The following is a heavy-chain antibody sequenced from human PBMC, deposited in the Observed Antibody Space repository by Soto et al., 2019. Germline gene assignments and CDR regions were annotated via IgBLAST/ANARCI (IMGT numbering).Heavy chain of an antibody. J-gene: IGHJ5*02. CDR2: ISSSGSTI. CDR3: ARESESSGGPFPDWFDP. D-gene: IGHD2-15*01. V-gene: IGHV3-11*01. CDR1: GSTFSDYY. Sequence: GGSLRLSCAASGSTFSDYYMSWIRQAPGKGLEWVSYISSSGSTIYYADSVKGRFTISRDNATNSLYLQMNSLRAEDTAAYYCARESESSGGPFPDWFDPWGQGTLVTVSS.